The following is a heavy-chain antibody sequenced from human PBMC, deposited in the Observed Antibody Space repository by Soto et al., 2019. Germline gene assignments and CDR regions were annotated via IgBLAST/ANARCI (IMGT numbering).Heavy chain of an antibody. CDR2: IIPISGTT. V-gene: IGHV1-69*13. CDR1: GYVFRSYG. D-gene: IGHD2-8*01. CDR3: ARVRCFNGLCHTADYGMDV. J-gene: IGHJ6*02. Sequence: ASVKVSCKASGYVFRSYGINWVRQAPGQVLEWMGGIIPISGTTNYAQKFQGRVAVTADESTDTVYMELSRLRSEDTAVYFCARVRCFNGLCHTADYGMDVWGQGTTVTVSS.